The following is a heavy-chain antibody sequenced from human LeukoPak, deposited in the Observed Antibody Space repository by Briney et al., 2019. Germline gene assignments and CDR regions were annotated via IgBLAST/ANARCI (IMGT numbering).Heavy chain of an antibody. CDR1: GFTFSSYG. V-gene: IGHV3-33*01. Sequence: GGSLRLSCAASGFTFSSYGMHWVRQAPGKGLEWVAVIWYDGSNKYYADSVKGRFTISRDNSKNTLYLQMNSLRAEDTAVYYCAREWLLRYFDYWGQGTLVTVSS. J-gene: IGHJ4*02. CDR2: IWYDGSNK. CDR3: AREWLLRYFDY. D-gene: IGHD3-22*01.